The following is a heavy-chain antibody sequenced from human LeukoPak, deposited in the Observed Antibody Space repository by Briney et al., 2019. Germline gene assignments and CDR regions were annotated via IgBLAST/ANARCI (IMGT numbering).Heavy chain of an antibody. CDR3: ARDSGYGDYESFDY. J-gene: IGHJ4*02. Sequence: PGGSLRLSCAVSGLTFSNYWMHWVRQAPGKGLVWVSRISNDGTSTSYADSVKGRFTISRDNAKNSLYLQMNSLRAEDTAVYYCARDSGYGDYESFDYWGQGTLVTVSS. V-gene: IGHV3-74*01. CDR1: GLTFSNYW. D-gene: IGHD4-17*01. CDR2: ISNDGTST.